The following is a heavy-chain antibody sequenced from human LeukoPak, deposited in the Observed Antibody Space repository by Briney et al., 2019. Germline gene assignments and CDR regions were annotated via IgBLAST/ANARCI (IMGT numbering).Heavy chain of an antibody. J-gene: IGHJ4*02. CDR2: INPNSGGT. CDR3: ARDLSDYYYDSSGYYGY. CDR1: GYTFTGYY. V-gene: IGHV1-2*02. Sequence: ASVKVSCKASGYTFTGYYMHWVRQAPGQGLEWMGLINPNSGGTNYAQKFQGRVTMTRDTSISTAYMELSRLRSDDTAVYYCARDLSDYYYDSSGYYGYWGQGTLVTVSS. D-gene: IGHD3-22*01.